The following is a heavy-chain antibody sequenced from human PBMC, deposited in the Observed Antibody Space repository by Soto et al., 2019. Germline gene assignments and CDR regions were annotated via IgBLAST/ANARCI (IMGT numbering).Heavy chain of an antibody. CDR2: MNPNSGNT. Sequence: QVQLVQSGAEVKKPGASVKVSCKASGYTFTSYDINWVRQATGQGLEWMGWMNPNSGNTGYAQKFKGRVTMTRNTSISTAYMELSSLRSEDTAVYYCAREISYCSGGSCYSRFHYWGQGTLVTVSS. CDR1: GYTFTSYD. J-gene: IGHJ4*02. D-gene: IGHD2-15*01. CDR3: AREISYCSGGSCYSRFHY. V-gene: IGHV1-8*01.